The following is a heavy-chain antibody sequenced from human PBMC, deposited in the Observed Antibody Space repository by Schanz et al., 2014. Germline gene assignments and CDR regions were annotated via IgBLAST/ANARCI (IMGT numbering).Heavy chain of an antibody. V-gene: IGHV3-7*03. CDR3: ARDPNSVNEIDY. CDR1: GFTFTGHW. Sequence: DVQLVESGGGLVQPGGSLRLSCAASGFTFTGHWMSWVRQAPGKGLEWVANIKGDSSEKNYVDSVKGRFTLSRDNAKKTMDLQMNSLRVEDTAVYYCARDPNSVNEIDYWGQGTLVTVSS. J-gene: IGHJ4*02. CDR2: IKGDSSEK. D-gene: IGHD5-12*01.